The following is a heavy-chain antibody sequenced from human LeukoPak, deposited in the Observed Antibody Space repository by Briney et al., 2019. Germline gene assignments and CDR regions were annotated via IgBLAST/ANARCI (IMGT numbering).Heavy chain of an antibody. Sequence: GGSLRLSCAASGFTFSSYAMSWVRQAPGKGLEWVSAISGSGGSTYYADSGKGRFTISRDNSKNTLYLQMNSLRAEDTAVYYCAKSDHYYDSSGFVDYWGQGTLVTVSS. CDR1: GFTFSSYA. D-gene: IGHD3-22*01. J-gene: IGHJ4*02. CDR2: ISGSGGST. CDR3: AKSDHYYDSSGFVDY. V-gene: IGHV3-23*01.